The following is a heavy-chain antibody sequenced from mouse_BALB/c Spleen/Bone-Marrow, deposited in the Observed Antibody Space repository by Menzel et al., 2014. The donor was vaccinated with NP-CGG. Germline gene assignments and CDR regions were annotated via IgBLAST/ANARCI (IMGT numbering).Heavy chain of an antibody. CDR2: IYPGDGDT. V-gene: IGHV1-87*01. D-gene: IGHD2-3*01. CDR3: ARWLLPFDY. CDR1: GYTFTSYW. J-gene: IGHJ2*01. Sequence: QVQLQQPGAELARPGASVKLSCKASGYTFTSYWMQWVKPRPGQGLEWIGAIYPGDGDTRYTQKFKGKATLTADKSSSTAYMQLSSLASEDSAVYYCARWLLPFDYWGQGTTLTVSS.